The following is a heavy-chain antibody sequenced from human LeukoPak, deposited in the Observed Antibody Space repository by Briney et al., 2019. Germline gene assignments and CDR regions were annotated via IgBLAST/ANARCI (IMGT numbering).Heavy chain of an antibody. J-gene: IGHJ4*02. Sequence: GGSLRLSCAASGFPFNAYWMTWVRQAPGKGLEWVANIRQDGDTKYYVDSVKGRFTISRDNAMNSLYLQMNSLRAEDTAVYYCAKGLAYIAAAATGYWGQGTLVTVSS. V-gene: IGHV3-7*03. CDR1: GFPFNAYW. CDR2: IRQDGDTK. CDR3: AKGLAYIAAAATGY. D-gene: IGHD6-13*01.